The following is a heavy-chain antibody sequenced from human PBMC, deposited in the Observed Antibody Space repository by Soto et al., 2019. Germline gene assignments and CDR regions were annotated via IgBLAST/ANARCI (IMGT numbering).Heavy chain of an antibody. CDR2: IIPILGIA. D-gene: IGHD4-17*01. Sequence: ASVKVSCKASGGTFSSYTISWVRQAPGQGLEWMGGIIPILGIANYAQKFQGRVTMTRNTSISTAYMELSSLRSEDTAVYYCARGPPYTVMNYWGQGTLVTVSS. J-gene: IGHJ4*02. CDR1: GGTFSSYT. V-gene: IGHV1-69*10. CDR3: ARGPPYTVMNY.